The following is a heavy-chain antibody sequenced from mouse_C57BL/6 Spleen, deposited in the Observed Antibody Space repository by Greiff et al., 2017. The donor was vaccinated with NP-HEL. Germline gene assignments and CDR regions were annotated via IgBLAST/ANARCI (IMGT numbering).Heavy chain of an antibody. Sequence: QVQLKESGAELVRPGASVKLSCKASGYTFTDYYINWVKQRPGQGLEWIARIYPGSGNTYYNEKFKGKATLTAEKSSSTAYMQLSSLTSEDSAVYFCARDGLYITTVVATSYYFDYWGQGTTLTVSS. V-gene: IGHV1-76*01. J-gene: IGHJ2*01. CDR1: GYTFTDYY. CDR3: ARDGLYITTVVATSYYFDY. D-gene: IGHD1-1*01. CDR2: IYPGSGNT.